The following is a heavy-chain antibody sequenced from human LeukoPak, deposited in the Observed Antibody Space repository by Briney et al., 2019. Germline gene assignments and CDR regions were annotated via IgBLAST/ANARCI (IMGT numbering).Heavy chain of an antibody. J-gene: IGHJ4*02. V-gene: IGHV3-23*01. CDR3: ATSFTRISILMQK. CDR2: ISDGGET. Sequence: PGGSLRLSCAASGFTFSNHGLNWVRQARGKGLEWASAISDGGETFYADSVKGRFTISRDNSKNTLYLQMNSLRAVDTALYYCATSFTRISILMQKWGQGALVTVSS. CDR1: GFTFSNHG. D-gene: IGHD2-8*01.